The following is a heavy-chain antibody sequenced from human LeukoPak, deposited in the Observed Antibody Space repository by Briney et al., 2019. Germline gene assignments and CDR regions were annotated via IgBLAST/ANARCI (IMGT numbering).Heavy chain of an antibody. CDR1: GGSISTYY. CDR3: ARVNYGGPNSPFDY. J-gene: IGHJ4*02. V-gene: IGHV4-59*01. CDR2: VYYSGST. Sequence: SETLSLTCTVSGGSISTYYWTWIRQSPGKGLEWIGYVYYSGSTKYNPSLKSRVTISVDTSKNQFSLKLSSVTAADTAVYYCARVNYGGPNSPFDYWGQGTLVTVSS. D-gene: IGHD4-23*01.